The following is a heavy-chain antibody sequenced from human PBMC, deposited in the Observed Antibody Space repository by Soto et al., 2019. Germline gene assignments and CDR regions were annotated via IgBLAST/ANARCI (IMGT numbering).Heavy chain of an antibody. D-gene: IGHD3-3*01. Sequence: ESGGGLVQPGGSLRLSCAASGFTFSSYWMSWVRQAPGKGLEWVANIKQDGSEKYYVDSVKGRFTISRDNAKNSLYLQMNSLRAEDTAVYYCATSDFWSGYYYMDVWGKGTTVTVSS. CDR1: GFTFSSYW. CDR2: IKQDGSEK. J-gene: IGHJ6*03. V-gene: IGHV3-7*01. CDR3: ATSDFWSGYYYMDV.